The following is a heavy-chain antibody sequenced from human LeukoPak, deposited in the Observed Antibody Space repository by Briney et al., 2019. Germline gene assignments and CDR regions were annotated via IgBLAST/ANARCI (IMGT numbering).Heavy chain of an antibody. CDR2: IYSDGTT. CDR3: AKVGKWNYFYFDY. V-gene: IGHV3-53*01. Sequence: GGSLRLSCAASGFPVSDNYMSWVRQAPGKGLEWVSIIYSDGTTYYADSVKGRFTISRDNSKNTLYLQMNSLRAEDTAVYYCAKVGKWNYFYFDYWGQGTLVTVSS. CDR1: GFPVSDNY. J-gene: IGHJ4*02. D-gene: IGHD1-7*01.